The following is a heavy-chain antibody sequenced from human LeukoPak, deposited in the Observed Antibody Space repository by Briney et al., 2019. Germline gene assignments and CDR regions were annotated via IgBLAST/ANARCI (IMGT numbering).Heavy chain of an antibody. D-gene: IGHD3-22*01. Sequence: GGSVRLSCAASGFTFSSYAMSWVRQAPGKGLEWVSAISGSGGSTYYADSVKGRFTISRDNSKNTLYLQMSSLRAEDTAVYYCAKSPWVGSSGYYDYWGQGTLVTVSS. V-gene: IGHV3-23*01. CDR1: GFTFSSYA. CDR2: ISGSGGST. CDR3: AKSPWVGSSGYYDY. J-gene: IGHJ4*02.